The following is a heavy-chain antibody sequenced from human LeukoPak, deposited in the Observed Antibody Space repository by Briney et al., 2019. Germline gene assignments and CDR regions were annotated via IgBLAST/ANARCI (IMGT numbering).Heavy chain of an antibody. CDR3: ARVLVAAAGKGGYYYYMDV. V-gene: IGHV1-2*02. J-gene: IGHJ6*03. CDR2: INPNSGGT. D-gene: IGHD6-13*01. CDR1: GYTFTGYY. Sequence: ASVKVSXKASGYTFTGYYMHWVRQAPGQGLEWMGWINPNSGGTNYAQKFQGRVTMTRDTSISTAYMELSRLRSDDTAVYYCARVLVAAAGKGGYYYYMDVGGKGTTVTVS.